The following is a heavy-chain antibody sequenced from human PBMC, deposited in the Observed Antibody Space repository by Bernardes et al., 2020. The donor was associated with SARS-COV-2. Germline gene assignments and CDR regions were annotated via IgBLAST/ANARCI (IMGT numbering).Heavy chain of an antibody. D-gene: IGHD2-2*01. V-gene: IGHV6-1*01. J-gene: IGHJ6*02. Sequence: SQTLSLTFAIAWDSVPSSSSSLHWIRQSPSRGLEWLGGTYYWPKWSTDYAVFVKSRLTINSDTLKNQFSLHLNSAAPEDTAVYYCARASIVIVPGPLGLGPWGYKYNGMEVWGPGTTVTVSS. CDR3: ARASIVIVPGPLGLGPWGYKYNGMEV. CDR2: TYYWPKWST. CDR1: WDSVPSSSSS.